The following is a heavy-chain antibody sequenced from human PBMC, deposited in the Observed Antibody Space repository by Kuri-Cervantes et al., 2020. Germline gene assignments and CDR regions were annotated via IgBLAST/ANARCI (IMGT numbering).Heavy chain of an antibody. Sequence: KISCAASGFTFSSYAISWVRQAPGQGLEWMGGIIPIFGTANYAQKFQGRVTMTEDTSTDTAYMELSSLRSEDTAVYYCATSVIMGCSSTSCSIDYWGQGTLVTVSS. J-gene: IGHJ4*02. CDR1: GFTFSSYA. CDR2: IIPIFGTA. CDR3: ATSVIMGCSSTSCSIDY. D-gene: IGHD2-2*01. V-gene: IGHV1-69*06.